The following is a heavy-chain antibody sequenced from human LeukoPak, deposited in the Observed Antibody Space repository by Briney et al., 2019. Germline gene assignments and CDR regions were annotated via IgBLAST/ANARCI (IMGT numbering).Heavy chain of an antibody. Sequence: SETLSLTCTVSGGSISSYYWSWIRQPPGKGLEWIGYIYYTGSTKYNASLKSRVTISVDTSKNQFSLNLTSVTASDTALYYCARLPGSGGHWYFDLWGRGTLVTVSS. CDR2: IYYTGST. CDR3: ARLPGSGGHWYFDL. D-gene: IGHD3-10*01. J-gene: IGHJ2*01. CDR1: GGSISSYY. V-gene: IGHV4-59*08.